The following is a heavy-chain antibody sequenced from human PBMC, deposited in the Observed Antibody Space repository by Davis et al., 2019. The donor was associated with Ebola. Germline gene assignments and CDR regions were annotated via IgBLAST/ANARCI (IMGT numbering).Heavy chain of an antibody. CDR1: GFTFSNFG. V-gene: IGHV3-30*02. D-gene: IGHD2-21*01. CDR3: AKDLVELASCGGDCYWPVES. CDR2: IRYDGNYK. Sequence: PGGSLRLSCAASGFTFSNFGMHWVRQAPGKGLDWVTFIRYDGNYKYYADSVKGRFTVSRDNFKNTLYLQMSSLRAEDTAIYYCAKDLVELASCGGDCYWPVESWGQGTLVTVSS. J-gene: IGHJ4*02.